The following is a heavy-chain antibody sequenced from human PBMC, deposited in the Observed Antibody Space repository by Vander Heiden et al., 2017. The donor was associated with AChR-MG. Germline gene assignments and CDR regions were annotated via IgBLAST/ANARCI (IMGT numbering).Heavy chain of an antibody. D-gene: IGHD3-22*01. CDR1: GFTFSGSA. J-gene: IGHJ2*01. Sequence: EVQLVESGGGLVQPGGSLKLSCAASGFTFSGSAMHWVRQASGKGLEWVGRIRSKANSYATAYAASVKGRFTISRDDSKNTAYLQMNSLKTEDTAVYYCTRQGTRSGSTAPWYFDLWGRGTLVTVSS. CDR3: TRQGTRSGSTAPWYFDL. V-gene: IGHV3-73*02. CDR2: IRSKANSYAT.